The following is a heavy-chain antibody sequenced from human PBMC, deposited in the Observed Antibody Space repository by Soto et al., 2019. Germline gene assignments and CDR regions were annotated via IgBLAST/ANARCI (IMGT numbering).Heavy chain of an antibody. D-gene: IGHD3-9*01. J-gene: IGHJ3*01. CDR1: GGAGSSGSYY. V-gene: IGHV4-61*01. CDR3: ASMNILAGHAFDF. Sequence: SETEFHSCAVCGGAGSSGSYYWSWIRQHPGKGLEWIGSIYYTWATNYNHRLKSRVTISLDTSKNRFSLHLNSVTTADTAVYSCASMNILAGHAFDFWGQGRMVTDSS. CDR2: IYYTWAT.